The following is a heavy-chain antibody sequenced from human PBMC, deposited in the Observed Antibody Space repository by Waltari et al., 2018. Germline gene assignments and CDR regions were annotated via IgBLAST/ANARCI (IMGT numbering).Heavy chain of an antibody. J-gene: IGHJ4*02. CDR3: ARDSEGVFDSSGYLDY. CDR1: CGSISSSY. Sequence: QVQLQESGPGLVKPSETLSLTGPGSCGSISSSYWSWIRQPPGKGLEWIGYIYYSVSTNYNPSLKSLVTISVDTSKNQFSLKLSSVTAADTAVYYCARDSEGVFDSSGYLDYWGQGTLVTVSS. D-gene: IGHD3-22*01. CDR2: IYYSVST. V-gene: IGHV4-59*01.